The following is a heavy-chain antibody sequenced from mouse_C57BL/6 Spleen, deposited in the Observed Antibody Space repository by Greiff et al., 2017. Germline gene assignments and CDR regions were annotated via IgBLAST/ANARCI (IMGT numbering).Heavy chain of an antibody. Sequence: QVQLKQPGAELVKPGASVKLSCKASGYTFTSYWMQWVKQRPGQGLEWIGEIDPSDSYTNYNQKFKGKATLTVDTSSSTAYMQLSSLTSEDSAVYYCASIYYYGSSYRMDYWGQGTSVTVSS. CDR1: GYTFTSYW. D-gene: IGHD1-1*01. CDR2: IDPSDSYT. J-gene: IGHJ4*01. CDR3: ASIYYYGSSYRMDY. V-gene: IGHV1-50*01.